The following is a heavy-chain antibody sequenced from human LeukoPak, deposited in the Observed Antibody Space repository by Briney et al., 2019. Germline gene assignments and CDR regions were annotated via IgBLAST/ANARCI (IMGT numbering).Heavy chain of an antibody. CDR1: GGSISSSSYY. CDR3: ARRTWIQLWPRSYYMDV. Sequence: SETLSLTCTVSGGSISSSSYYWGWIRQPPGKGLEWIGSIYYSGSTYYNPSLKSRVTISVDTSKNQFSLKLSSVTAADTAVYYCARRTWIQLWPRSYYMDVWGKGTTVTISS. J-gene: IGHJ6*03. V-gene: IGHV4-39*07. CDR2: IYYSGST. D-gene: IGHD5-18*01.